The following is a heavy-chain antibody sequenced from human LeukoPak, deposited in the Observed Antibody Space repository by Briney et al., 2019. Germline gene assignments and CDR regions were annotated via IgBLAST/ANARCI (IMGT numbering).Heavy chain of an antibody. J-gene: IGHJ4*02. CDR1: GYSFTTYW. D-gene: IGHD3-16*02. CDR3: VRASLRPSRYIEY. V-gene: IGHV5-51*03. Sequence: PGESLTISCKASGYSFTTYWIGWVRQMPGKGLEWMGMFYPDDSDTRYGPSFQGQVTISADNSINTAYLQWSSLKASDTAMYYCVRASLRPSRYIEYWGRGTLVTVSS. CDR2: FYPDDSDT.